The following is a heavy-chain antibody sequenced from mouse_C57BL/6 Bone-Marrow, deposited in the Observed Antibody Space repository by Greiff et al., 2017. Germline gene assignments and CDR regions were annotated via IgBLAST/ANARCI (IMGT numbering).Heavy chain of an antibody. CDR2: IRNKANNHAT. CDR1: GFTFSDAW. J-gene: IGHJ1*03. CDR3: TRYYDGPYWYFDV. D-gene: IGHD1-1*01. Sequence: EVQLVESGGGLVQPGGSMKLSCAASGFTFSDAWMDWVRQSPEKGLEWVAEIRNKANNHATYYAESVKGRFTISRDDSKSSVYRQMHSLRAGDAGIYYCTRYYDGPYWYFDVWGTGTTVTVSS. V-gene: IGHV6-6*01.